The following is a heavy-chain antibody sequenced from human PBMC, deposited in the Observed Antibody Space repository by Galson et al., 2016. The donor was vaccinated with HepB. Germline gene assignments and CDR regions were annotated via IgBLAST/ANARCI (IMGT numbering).Heavy chain of an antibody. V-gene: IGHV4-38-2*02. CDR3: AASSAAAGIVY. D-gene: IGHD6-13*01. CDR2: IYHTGST. CDR1: GYSISSGYY. Sequence: ETLSLTCTVSGYSISSGYYWGWIRQPPGKGLEWIGNIYHTGSTYYNPSLKSRVTISIDTSMNQFSLKLGSVTAADTAMYYCAASSAAAGIVYWGQGTLVTVSS. J-gene: IGHJ4*02.